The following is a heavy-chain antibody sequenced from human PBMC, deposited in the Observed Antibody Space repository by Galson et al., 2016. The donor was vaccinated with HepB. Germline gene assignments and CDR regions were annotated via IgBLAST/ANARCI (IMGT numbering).Heavy chain of an antibody. CDR2: LNGRGGDT. Sequence: SLRLSCAASGFTFSNYAMAWVRQAPGKGLEWVSILNGRGGDTYYADSVKGRFTISRDNSQNTLYLQMNTLRADDTAIYYCVQGSTAPAVWGKGTTVTVSS. D-gene: IGHD1-26*01. CDR1: GFTFSNYA. CDR3: VQGSTAPAV. J-gene: IGHJ6*04. V-gene: IGHV3-23*01.